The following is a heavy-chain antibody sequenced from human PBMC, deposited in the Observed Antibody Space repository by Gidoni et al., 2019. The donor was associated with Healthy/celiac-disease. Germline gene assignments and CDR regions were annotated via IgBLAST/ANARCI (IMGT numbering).Heavy chain of an antibody. CDR2: ISGSGGST. CDR1: GFTFSSYA. D-gene: IGHD3-22*01. Sequence: EVQLLESGGGLVQPGGSLRLSCAASGFTFSSYAMSWVRQAPGKGLEWVSAISGSGGSTYYADSVKGRFTISRDNSKNTLYLQMNSLRAEDTAVYYCAKDLGYDSSVFDAFDIWGQGTMVTVSS. CDR3: AKDLGYDSSVFDAFDI. V-gene: IGHV3-23*01. J-gene: IGHJ3*02.